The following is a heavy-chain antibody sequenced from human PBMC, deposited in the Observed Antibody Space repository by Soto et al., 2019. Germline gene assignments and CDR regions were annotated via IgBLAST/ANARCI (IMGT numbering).Heavy chain of an antibody. CDR1: GFTFSSFG. CDR3: ARGMAPTGVDY. Sequence: GGSLRLSCAASGFTFSSFGMHWVRQAPGKGLEWLAFIWYDENRKYYADSVKGRFTISRDNSINTLYLQMHSLRGGDTAVYFCARGMAPTGVDYWGQGTLVTVSS. J-gene: IGHJ4*02. V-gene: IGHV3-30*02. CDR2: IWYDENRK.